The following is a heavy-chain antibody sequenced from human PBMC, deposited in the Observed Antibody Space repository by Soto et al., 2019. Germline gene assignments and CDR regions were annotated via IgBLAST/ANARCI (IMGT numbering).Heavy chain of an antibody. J-gene: IGHJ5*02. Sequence: GASFKVPFKAAGYTFTSHGIHWVREAPGQRLERMGWINAANGDTKYSPKFQGRVTITRDTSASTAYMELSSLRSEDTAVYYCVRRHVSATGIDWFDPWGQGTMVTVSS. CDR2: INAANGDT. CDR3: VRRHVSATGIDWFDP. V-gene: IGHV1-3*01. CDR1: GYTFTSHG. D-gene: IGHD6-13*01.